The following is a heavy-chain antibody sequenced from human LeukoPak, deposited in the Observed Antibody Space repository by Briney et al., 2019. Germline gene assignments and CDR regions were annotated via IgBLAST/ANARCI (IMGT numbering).Heavy chain of an antibody. J-gene: IGHJ6*04. D-gene: IGHD3-9*01. CDR1: GFTFSSYG. CDR2: IWYDGSNK. V-gene: IGHV3-33*01. CDR3: ARSEGYYDILTGYYYYYGMDV. Sequence: GGSLRLSCAASGFTFSSYGMHWVRQAPGKRLEWVAVIWYDGSNKYYADSVKGRFTISRDNSKNTLYLQMNSLRAEDTAVYYRARSEGYYDILTGYYYYYGMDVWGKGTTVTVSS.